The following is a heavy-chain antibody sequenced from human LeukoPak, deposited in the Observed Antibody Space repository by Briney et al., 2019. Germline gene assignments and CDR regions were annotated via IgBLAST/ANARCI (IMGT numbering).Heavy chain of an antibody. CDR3: AREIAAGDFDY. V-gene: IGHV3-69-1*01. D-gene: IGHD6-13*01. Sequence: PGGSLRLSCAASGFIFSSYNLNWVCQAPGKGLEWVSYIDYSSATYYPDSVKGRFTVSRDNARNSLYLHMKSLRAEDTAVYYCAREIAAGDFDYWGPGTLVTVSS. J-gene: IGHJ4*02. CDR2: IDYSSAT. CDR1: GFIFSSYN.